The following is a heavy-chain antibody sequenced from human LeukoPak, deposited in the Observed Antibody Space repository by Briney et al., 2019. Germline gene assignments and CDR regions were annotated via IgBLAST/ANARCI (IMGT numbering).Heavy chain of an antibody. D-gene: IGHD5-24*01. J-gene: IGHJ4*02. CDR2: IYSGGST. CDR3: ASLGRWLQFDY. V-gene: IGHV3-53*01. CDR1: GFTVSSNY. Sequence: GGSLRLSCAASGFTVSSNYMSWVRQAPGKGLEWVSVIYSGGSTYYADSAKGRFTISRDNSKNTLYLQMNSLRAEDTAVYYCASLGRWLQFDYWGQGTLVTVSS.